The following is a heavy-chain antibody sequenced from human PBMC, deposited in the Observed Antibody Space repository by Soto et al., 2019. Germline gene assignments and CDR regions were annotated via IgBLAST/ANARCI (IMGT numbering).Heavy chain of an antibody. Sequence: GGALRLSCAGTGFTVSSYGMHTVRQATGKGLEWVAVISYDGSNKYYADSVKGRFTISRDNSKNTLYLQMNSLRAEDTAVYYCAKDPYRGSSSRYYYYYMDVWGKGTTVNVSS. CDR3: AKDPYRGSSSRYYYYYMDV. CDR2: ISYDGSNK. V-gene: IGHV3-30*18. J-gene: IGHJ6*03. CDR1: GFTVSSYG. D-gene: IGHD6-6*01.